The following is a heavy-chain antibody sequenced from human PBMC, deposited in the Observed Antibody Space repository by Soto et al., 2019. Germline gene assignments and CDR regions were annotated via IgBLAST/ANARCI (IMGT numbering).Heavy chain of an antibody. D-gene: IGHD2-15*01. J-gene: IGHJ3*02. CDR3: ATLHIVVVVAATGSGAFDI. V-gene: IGHV4-39*01. CDR1: GGSISSSSYY. Sequence: SETLSLTCTVSGGSISSSSYYWGWIRQPPGKGLEWIGSIYYSGSTYYNPSLKSRVTISVDTSKNQFSLKLSSVTAADTAVYYCATLHIVVVVAATGSGAFDIWGQGTMVTVSS. CDR2: IYYSGST.